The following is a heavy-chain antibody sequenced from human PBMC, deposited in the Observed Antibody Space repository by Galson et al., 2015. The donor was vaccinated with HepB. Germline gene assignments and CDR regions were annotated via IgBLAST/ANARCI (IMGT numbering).Heavy chain of an antibody. J-gene: IGHJ6*02. CDR3: ARDEVGVVVAATNYYYGMDV. CDR1: GGTFSSYA. CDR2: IIPIFGTA. V-gene: IGHV1-69*13. Sequence: SVKVSCKASGGTFSSYAISWVRQAPGQGLEWVGGIIPIFGTANYAQKFQGRVTITADESTSTAYMELSSLRSEDTAVYYCARDEVGVVVAATNYYYGMDVWGQGTTVTVSS. D-gene: IGHD2-15*01.